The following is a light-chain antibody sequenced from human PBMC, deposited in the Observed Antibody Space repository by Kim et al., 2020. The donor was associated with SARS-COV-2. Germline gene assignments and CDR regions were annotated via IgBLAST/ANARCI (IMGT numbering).Light chain of an antibody. J-gene: IGLJ3*02. Sequence: SYELTQPLSVSVALGQTAKITCGGDNIGDKNVHWYQQKPDQAPVLVIYRDFNRPSGIPERFSGSNSGNTATLTISRAQAGDEADYYCQVWDTTSAVFGGVTQLTVL. CDR3: QVWDTTSAV. V-gene: IGLV3-9*01. CDR2: RDF. CDR1: NIGDKN.